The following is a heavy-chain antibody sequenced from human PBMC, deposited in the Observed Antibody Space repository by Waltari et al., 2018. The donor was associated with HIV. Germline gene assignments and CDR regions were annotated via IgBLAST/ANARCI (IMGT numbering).Heavy chain of an antibody. J-gene: IGHJ4*02. CDR1: GFTFSSYW. Sequence: EVQLVESGGGLVQPGGSLRLSCAASGFTFSSYWMHWVRQAPGKGLVLVSRISSEGTTTSYADAVKGRFTISRDNAKNTLYLQMNSLRAEDTAVYYCTRDLARDNWNDIPLDYWGQGALVTVSS. CDR2: ISSEGTTT. V-gene: IGHV3-74*01. CDR3: TRDLARDNWNDIPLDY. D-gene: IGHD1-20*01.